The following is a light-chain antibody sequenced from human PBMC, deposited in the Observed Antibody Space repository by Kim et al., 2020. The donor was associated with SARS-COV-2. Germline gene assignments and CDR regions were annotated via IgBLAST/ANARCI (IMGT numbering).Light chain of an antibody. CDR2: DAS. CDR1: QDISNY. Sequence: DIQMTQSPSSLSASVGDRVTITCQASQDISNYLSWYQKKPGKAPKVLIYDASNLKLGVPSRFSGSGFGTHFTFTISSLQPEDIATYYCHQYDDLPLTFGQGTKVDIK. CDR3: HQYDDLPLT. J-gene: IGKJ2*01. V-gene: IGKV1-33*01.